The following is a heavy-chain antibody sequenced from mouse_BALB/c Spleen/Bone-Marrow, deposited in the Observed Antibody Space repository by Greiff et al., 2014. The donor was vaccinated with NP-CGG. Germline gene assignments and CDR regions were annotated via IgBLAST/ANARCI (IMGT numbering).Heavy chain of an antibody. J-gene: IGHJ2*01. Sequence: GRIDPANGNTKYDPKFQGKATITADTSSNTAYLQLSSLTSEDTAVYYCARYYYGSSYFDYWGQGTTLTVSS. CDR2: IDPANGNT. D-gene: IGHD1-1*01. V-gene: IGHV14-3*02. CDR3: ARYYYGSSYFDY.